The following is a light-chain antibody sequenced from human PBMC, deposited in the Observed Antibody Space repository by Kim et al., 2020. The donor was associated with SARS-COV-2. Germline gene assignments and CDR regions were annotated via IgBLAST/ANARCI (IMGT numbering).Light chain of an antibody. CDR3: QQYNSDTWT. V-gene: IGKV1-5*01. Sequence: DIKMSQSPSTLTAFAGDRVTITCRASQSISSWLAWYQQKPGKAPKLLIYDASSLESGVPSRFSGSGSGTEFTLTISSLQPDDFATYYCQQYNSDTWTFGQGTKVDIK. J-gene: IGKJ1*01. CDR2: DAS. CDR1: QSISSW.